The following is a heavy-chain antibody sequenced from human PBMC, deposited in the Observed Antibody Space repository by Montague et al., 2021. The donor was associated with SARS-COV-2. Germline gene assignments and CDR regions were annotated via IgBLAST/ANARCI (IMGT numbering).Heavy chain of an antibody. D-gene: IGHD2-8*01. CDR3: ARGQEAYAINGDLNY. V-gene: IGHV4-39*01. Sequence: SETLSLTCTVAGDSIRSSSYYWGWIRQPPGRGLEWIGSIYYDGSTYYNPSFKRRVTISVDTSKTQFSLKLSSVTAADTAVYYCARGQEAYAINGDLNYWGQGTLVTVSS. J-gene: IGHJ4*02. CDR1: GDSIRSSSYY. CDR2: IYYDGST.